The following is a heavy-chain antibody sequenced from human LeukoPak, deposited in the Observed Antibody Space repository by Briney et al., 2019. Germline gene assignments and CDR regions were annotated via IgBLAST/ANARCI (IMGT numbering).Heavy chain of an antibody. CDR2: IYHSGST. D-gene: IGHD1-1*01. J-gene: IGHJ4*02. CDR3: ARDPGTTGTTVSFDY. V-gene: IGHV4-4*02. CDR1: GGSISSSNW. Sequence: PSGTLSLTCAVSGGSISSSNWWSWVRQPPGKGLEWIGEIYHSGSTNYNPSLKSRVTISVDKSKNQSSLKLSSVTAADTAVYYCARDPGTTGTTVSFDYWGQGTLVTVSS.